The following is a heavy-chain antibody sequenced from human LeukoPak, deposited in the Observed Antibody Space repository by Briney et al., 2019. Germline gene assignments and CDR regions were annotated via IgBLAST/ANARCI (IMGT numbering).Heavy chain of an antibody. V-gene: IGHV1-18*01. CDR1: GYTFTSYG. CDR2: ISAYNGNT. Sequence: GASVKVSCKASGYTFTSYGISWVRQAPGQGLDWMGWISAYNGNTNYAQKLQGRVTMTTDTSTSTAYMELRSLRSDDTAVYYCARDRRGYSGCDWKPNDYWGQGTLVTVSS. J-gene: IGHJ4*02. D-gene: IGHD5-12*01. CDR3: ARDRRGYSGCDWKPNDY.